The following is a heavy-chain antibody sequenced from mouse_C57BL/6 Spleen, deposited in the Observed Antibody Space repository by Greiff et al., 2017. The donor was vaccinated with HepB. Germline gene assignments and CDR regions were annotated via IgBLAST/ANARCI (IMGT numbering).Heavy chain of an antibody. J-gene: IGHJ1*03. Sequence: QVQLKESGPGLVQPSQSLSITCTVSGFSLTSYGVHWVRQSPGKGLEWLGVIWSGGSTDYNAAFISRLSISKDNSKSQVFFKMNSLQADDTAIYYCARNWDIYDGSYWYFDVWGTGTTVTVSS. CDR1: GFSLTSYG. V-gene: IGHV2-2*01. CDR3: ARNWDIYDGSYWYFDV. D-gene: IGHD2-3*01. CDR2: IWSGGST.